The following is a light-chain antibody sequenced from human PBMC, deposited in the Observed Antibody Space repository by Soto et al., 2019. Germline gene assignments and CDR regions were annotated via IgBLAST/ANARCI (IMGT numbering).Light chain of an antibody. CDR3: QVWDSSSDHYV. V-gene: IGLV3-21*04. Sequence: SYELTQPPSVSVAPGKTARITCGADNIGSKSVHWFQQKPGQAPVLVMYHDSDRPAGFPDRFSGSNSGNTATLIISRVEAGDEADYYCQVWDSSSDHYVFGTGTKVTVL. CDR2: HDS. CDR1: NIGSKS. J-gene: IGLJ1*01.